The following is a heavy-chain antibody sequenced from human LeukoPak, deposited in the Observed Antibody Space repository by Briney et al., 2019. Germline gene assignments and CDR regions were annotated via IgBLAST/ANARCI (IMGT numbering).Heavy chain of an antibody. V-gene: IGHV3-23*01. J-gene: IGHJ4*02. CDR3: AKGGSGYDYSFDY. Sequence: GGSLRLSCAVPGFTFSSYAMSWVRQAPGKGLEWVSAISGSGGSTYCADSVKGRFTISRDNSKNTLYLQMNSLRAEDTAVYYCAKGGSGYDYSFDYWGQGTLVTVSS. CDR1: GFTFSSYA. D-gene: IGHD5-12*01. CDR2: ISGSGGST.